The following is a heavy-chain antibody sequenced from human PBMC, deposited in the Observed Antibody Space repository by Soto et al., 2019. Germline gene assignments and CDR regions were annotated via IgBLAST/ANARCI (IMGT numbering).Heavy chain of an antibody. D-gene: IGHD3-10*01. Sequence: QVHLQESGPGLVKSSQTLSLTCTVSGGSISSGGNYWSWIRQHPGQGLEWIGYIYHSGSTYYNPSLKSRVTISVDTSKNQFHLKLNSVTAADTAVYYCARARMVRGVIYYYGMDVWGQGTKVTVSS. CDR1: GGSISSGGNY. CDR3: ARARMVRGVIYYYGMDV. CDR2: IYHSGST. J-gene: IGHJ6*02. V-gene: IGHV4-31*03.